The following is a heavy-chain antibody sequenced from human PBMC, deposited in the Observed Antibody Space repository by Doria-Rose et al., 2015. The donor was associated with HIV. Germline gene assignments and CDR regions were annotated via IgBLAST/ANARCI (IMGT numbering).Heavy chain of an antibody. D-gene: IGHD6-25*01. CDR3: ARDRGYFSSDDTFDI. J-gene: IGHJ3*02. CDR2: ISYDGINK. V-gene: IGHV3-30*04. Sequence: PGNGLEWVAFISYDGINKYYPDSVKGRFTISKDNSKNTLYLQMNSLRTEDTAVYYCARDRGYFSSDDTFDIWGQGTRVTVSS.